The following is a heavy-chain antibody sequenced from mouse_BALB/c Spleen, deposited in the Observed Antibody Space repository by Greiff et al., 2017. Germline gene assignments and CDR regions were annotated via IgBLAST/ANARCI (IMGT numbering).Heavy chain of an antibody. D-gene: IGHD2-1*01. CDR2: ISSGGSYT. CDR1: GFTFSSYA. J-gene: IGHJ4*01. V-gene: IGHV5-9-4*01. Sequence: EVQLVESGGGLVKPGGSLKLSCAASGFTFSSYAMSWVRQSPEKRLEWVAEISSGGSYTYYPDTVTGRFTISRDNAKNTLYLEMSSLRSEDTAMYYCAREKDGNYVGAMDYWGQGTSVTVSS. CDR3: AREKDGNYVGAMDY.